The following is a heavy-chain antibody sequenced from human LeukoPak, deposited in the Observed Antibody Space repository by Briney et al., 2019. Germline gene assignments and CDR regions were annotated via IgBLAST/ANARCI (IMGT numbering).Heavy chain of an antibody. CDR2: IYYSGST. J-gene: IGHJ4*02. D-gene: IGHD3-10*01. V-gene: IGHV4-39*01. CDR3: VGSMVRGVIITSFDY. CDR1: GFTFSSYW. Sequence: GSLRLSCAASGFTFSSYWMSWVRQPPGKGLEWIGSIYYSGSTYYNPSLKSRVTISVDTSKNQFSLKLSSVAAADTAVYYCVGSMVRGVIITSFDYWGQGTLVTVSS.